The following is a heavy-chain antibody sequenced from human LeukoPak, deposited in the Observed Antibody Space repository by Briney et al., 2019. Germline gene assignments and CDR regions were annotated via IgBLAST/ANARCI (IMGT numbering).Heavy chain of an antibody. CDR3: ARESFDYGFDY. J-gene: IGHJ4*02. D-gene: IGHD4-17*01. CDR1: GGSISSYS. Sequence: PSETLSLTCTVTGGSISSYSWSWIRQAPGKGLEWIGYIYYSGSTNYNPSLKSRVTISVDTSKNQFSLKLSSVTAADTAVYYCARESFDYGFDYWGQGTLVTVSS. CDR2: IYYSGST. V-gene: IGHV4-59*01.